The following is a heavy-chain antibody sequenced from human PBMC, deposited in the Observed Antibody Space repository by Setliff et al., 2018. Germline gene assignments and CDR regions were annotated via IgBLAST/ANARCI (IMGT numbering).Heavy chain of an antibody. V-gene: IGHV4-34*01. Sequence: KTSETLSLTCTVYGVSFSDYYWGWVRQSPGKGLDWIGEINHSGTTNYDPSLEGRISISVDTSKRQFSLKLTSVTAADTAVYYCAKFGPLDLTGDWDFDNWGQGTLVTVSS. J-gene: IGHJ4*02. CDR3: AKFGPLDLTGDWDFDN. CDR1: GVSFSDYY. D-gene: IGHD7-27*01. CDR2: INHSGTT.